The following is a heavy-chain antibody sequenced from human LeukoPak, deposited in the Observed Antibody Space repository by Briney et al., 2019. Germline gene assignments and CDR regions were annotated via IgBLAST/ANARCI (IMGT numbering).Heavy chain of an antibody. J-gene: IGHJ4*02. CDR1: GXSVRRYY. Sequence: KPSETLSLTCTVSGXSVRRYYGSWIRQSPGKGLEWIGYSHYSGSANFNPSLKSRVSISVDTSKNQFSLNLRSLTAADTAVYYCAGGGYCSSASCHAPLFDWWGPGILVTVSS. V-gene: IGHV4-59*02. CDR3: AGGGYCSSASCHAPLFDW. CDR2: SHYSGSA. D-gene: IGHD2-2*01.